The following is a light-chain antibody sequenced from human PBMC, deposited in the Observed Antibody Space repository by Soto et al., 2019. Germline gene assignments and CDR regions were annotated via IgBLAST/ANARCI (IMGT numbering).Light chain of an antibody. CDR2: EVS. Sequence: QSALTQPASVSGSPGQSITISCTGTSSDVGAYNYVSWYQQYPGTAPKVMIYEVSSRPSGVSHRFSGSKSGNTASLTISGLQPEDEADYYCSSYTSSSTLVFGTGTKLTVL. CDR3: SSYTSSSTLV. CDR1: SSDVGAYNY. J-gene: IGLJ1*01. V-gene: IGLV2-14*01.